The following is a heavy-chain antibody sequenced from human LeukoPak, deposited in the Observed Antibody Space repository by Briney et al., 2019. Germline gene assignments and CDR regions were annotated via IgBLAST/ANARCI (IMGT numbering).Heavy chain of an antibody. D-gene: IGHD3-22*01. J-gene: IGHJ4*02. V-gene: IGHV3-21*01. CDR3: ARDSAFPDYYDSSGLDY. Sequence: GGSLRLSCAASGFTFSSYSMNWVRQAPGKGLEWVSSISSSSSYIYYADSVKGRFTISRDNAKNSLYLQMNSLRAEDTAVYYCARDSAFPDYYDSSGLDYWGQGTLVTVSS. CDR2: ISSSSSYI. CDR1: GFTFSSYS.